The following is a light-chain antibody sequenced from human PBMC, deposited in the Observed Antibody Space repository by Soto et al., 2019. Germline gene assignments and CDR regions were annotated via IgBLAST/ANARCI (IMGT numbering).Light chain of an antibody. CDR3: QPYNNWPPGP. CDR1: QSVSSN. V-gene: IGKV3-15*01. J-gene: IGKJ1*01. Sequence: EIVMTQSPATLSVSPGERATLSCRASQSVSSNLAWYQQKPGQAPRLLIYGASTRATDIPARFSGSGSGTEFTLTISSLQSEDFAVYYCQPYNNWPPGPFGQGTKVDIK. CDR2: GAS.